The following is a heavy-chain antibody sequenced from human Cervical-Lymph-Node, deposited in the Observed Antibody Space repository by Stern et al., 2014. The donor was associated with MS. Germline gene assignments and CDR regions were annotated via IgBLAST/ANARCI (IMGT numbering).Heavy chain of an antibody. CDR1: GGSISSSTYY. J-gene: IGHJ4*02. V-gene: IGHV4-39*01. CDR3: ARHDSVPRPSQLYSARDRGPGYFDY. Sequence: QLQLQESGPGLVKPSETLSLTCTVSGGSISSSTYYWAWIRPPPGKGLEWIGNIYYSGFTYYNPSLKSRVTHSVNMSKNQFSLKLSSVTAADTAIYYCARHDSVPRPSQLYSARDRGPGYFDYWGQGTLVTVSS. CDR2: IYYSGFT. D-gene: IGHD1-26*01.